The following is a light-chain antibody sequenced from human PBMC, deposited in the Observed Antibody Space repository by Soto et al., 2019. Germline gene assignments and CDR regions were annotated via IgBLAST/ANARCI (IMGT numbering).Light chain of an antibody. CDR2: GAS. J-gene: IGKJ4*01. Sequence: EIVLTQSPATLSVSPGKRATLSCRASQSVTSNLAWYQQKPGQAPRLLIYGASTRATGIPARFSSIGSGTEFTLTISSLQSEDFAVYYCQQYNNWPPLTFGGGTKVEIK. CDR1: QSVTSN. V-gene: IGKV3-15*01. CDR3: QQYNNWPPLT.